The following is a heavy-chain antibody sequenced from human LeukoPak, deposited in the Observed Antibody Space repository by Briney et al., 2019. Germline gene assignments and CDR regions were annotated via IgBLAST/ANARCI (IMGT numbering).Heavy chain of an antibody. CDR2: IYHSGST. J-gene: IGHJ6*03. D-gene: IGHD3-9*01. CDR1: GGSISSSNW. CDR3: ARDRPYYDILTGYYDYYYYYMDV. V-gene: IGHV4-4*02. Sequence: SGTLSLTCAVSGGSISSSNWWSWVRQPPGKGLEWIGEIYHSGSTNYNPSLKSRVTISVDKSKNQFSLKLSSVTAADTAVYYCARDRPYYDILTGYYDYYYYYMDVWGKGTTVTVSS.